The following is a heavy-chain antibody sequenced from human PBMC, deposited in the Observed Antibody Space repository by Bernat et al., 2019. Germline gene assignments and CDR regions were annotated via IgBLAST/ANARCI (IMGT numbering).Heavy chain of an antibody. CDR2: ISYDGSNK. V-gene: IGHV3-30*04. D-gene: IGHD4-23*01. CDR1: GFTFSSYA. CDR3: GKGYGGGNSRVPDY. Sequence: QVQLVESGGGVVQPGRSLRLSCAASGFTFSSYAMHWVRQAPGKGLEWVAVISYDGSNKYYADSVKGRFTISRDNSKNTLYLQMNSLRAEDTAVYYFGKGYGGGNSRVPDYWGQGTLVTVSA. J-gene: IGHJ4*02.